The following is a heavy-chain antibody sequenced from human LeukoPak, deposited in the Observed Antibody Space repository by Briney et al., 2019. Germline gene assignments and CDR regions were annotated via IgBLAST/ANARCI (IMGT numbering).Heavy chain of an antibody. CDR1: GFTVSSNY. Sequence: GGSLRLSCAASGFTVSSNYMSWVRQAPGKGLEWVSSIGDSGSNTHYADSVKGRFTISRDNAKNSLYLQMYTLGADDTAVYYCVNGDNRESWGQGTLVTVSS. CDR2: IGDSGSNT. D-gene: IGHD4-17*01. J-gene: IGHJ5*02. V-gene: IGHV3-21*01. CDR3: VNGDNRES.